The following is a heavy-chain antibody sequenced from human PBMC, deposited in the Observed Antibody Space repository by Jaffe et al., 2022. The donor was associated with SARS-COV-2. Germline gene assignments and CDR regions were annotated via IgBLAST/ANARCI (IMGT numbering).Heavy chain of an antibody. J-gene: IGHJ6*02. CDR2: IYSGGST. CDR3: ARDRIDYSNYHTHGASRYYYYGMDV. CDR1: GFTVSSNY. Sequence: EVQLVESGGGLIQPGGSLRLSCAASGFTVSSNYMSWVRQAPGKGLEWVSVIYSGGSTYYADSVKGRFTISRDNSKNTLYLQMNSLRAEDTAVYYCARDRIDYSNYHTHGASRYYYYGMDVWGQGTTVTVSS. D-gene: IGHD4-4*01. V-gene: IGHV3-53*01.